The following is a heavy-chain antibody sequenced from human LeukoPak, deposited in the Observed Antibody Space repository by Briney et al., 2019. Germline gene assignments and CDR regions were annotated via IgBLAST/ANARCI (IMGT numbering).Heavy chain of an antibody. V-gene: IGHV4-39*07. Sequence: SETLSLTCTVSGGSISSSSYYWGWIRQPPGKGLEWIGSIYYSGSTYYNPSLKSRVTISVDTSKNQFSLKLSSVTAADTAVYYCARGRLQWLVPFDAFDIWGQGTMVAVSS. CDR3: ARGRLQWLVPFDAFDI. CDR1: GGSISSSSYY. J-gene: IGHJ3*02. CDR2: IYYSGST. D-gene: IGHD6-19*01.